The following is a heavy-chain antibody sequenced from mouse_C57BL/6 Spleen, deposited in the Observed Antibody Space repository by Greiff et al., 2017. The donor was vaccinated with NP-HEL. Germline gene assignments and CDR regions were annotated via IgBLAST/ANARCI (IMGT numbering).Heavy chain of an antibody. Sequence: VQRVESGAELVKPGASVKISCKASGYAFSSYWMNWVKQRPGKGLEWIGQIYPGDGDTNYNGKFKGKATLTADKSSSTAYMQLSSLTSEDSAVYFCASPIYYYGSSSTPFAYWGQGTLVTVSA. J-gene: IGHJ3*01. CDR2: IYPGDGDT. CDR3: ASPIYYYGSSSTPFAY. V-gene: IGHV1-80*01. D-gene: IGHD1-1*01. CDR1: GYAFSSYW.